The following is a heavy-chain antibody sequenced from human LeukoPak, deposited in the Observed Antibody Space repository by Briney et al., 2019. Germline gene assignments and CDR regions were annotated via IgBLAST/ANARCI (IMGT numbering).Heavy chain of an antibody. Sequence: GGSLRLSCAASGFTFSSYKMNWVRQAPGKGLEWVSYISTSDTTIYYADSVTGRFTISRDNAKDSLYLQMNSLRVEDTAVYYCARGGGSSWCLDCWGQGTLVTVSS. CDR1: GFTFSSYK. V-gene: IGHV3-48*03. CDR3: ARGGGSSWCLDC. D-gene: IGHD6-13*01. CDR2: ISTSDTTI. J-gene: IGHJ4*02.